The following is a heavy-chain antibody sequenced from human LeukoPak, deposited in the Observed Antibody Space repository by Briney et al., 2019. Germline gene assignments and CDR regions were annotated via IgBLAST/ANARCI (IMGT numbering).Heavy chain of an antibody. Sequence: PGGSLRLSCAASGFTFSSYAMSWVRQAPGKGLEWVSSISSSSTYIYYADSVKGRFTISRDNAKNSLYLQMNSLRAEDTAVYYCAKIQNRYCSGGSCFDYFDYWGQGTLVTVSS. CDR1: GFTFSSYA. CDR2: ISSSSTYI. J-gene: IGHJ4*02. CDR3: AKIQNRYCSGGSCFDYFDY. V-gene: IGHV3-21*04. D-gene: IGHD2-15*01.